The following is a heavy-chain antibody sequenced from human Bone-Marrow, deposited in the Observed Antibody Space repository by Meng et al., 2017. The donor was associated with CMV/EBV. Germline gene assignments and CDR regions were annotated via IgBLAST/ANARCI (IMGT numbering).Heavy chain of an antibody. D-gene: IGHD3-16*01. Sequence: YPFTACYLHWVRQAPGQGLEWMGWINPNSGGTNYAQKFQGRVTMTRDTSISTAYMELSRLRSDDTAVYYCARGDSFDAYYYYGMDVWGQGTMVTVSS. CDR2: INPNSGGT. CDR1: YPFTACY. J-gene: IGHJ6*02. V-gene: IGHV1-2*02. CDR3: ARGDSFDAYYYYGMDV.